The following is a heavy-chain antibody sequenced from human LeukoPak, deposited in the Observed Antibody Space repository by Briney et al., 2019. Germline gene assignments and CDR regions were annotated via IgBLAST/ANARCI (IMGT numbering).Heavy chain of an antibody. D-gene: IGHD2-15*01. CDR3: ARGLLDIVVVVAATPLDAFDI. V-gene: IGHV4-59*08. CDR1: GGSISSYY. J-gene: IGHJ3*02. Sequence: PSETLSLTCTVSGGSISSYYWSWLRQPPGKGLEWIGYIYYSGSTNYNPSLKSRVTISVDTSKNQCSLKLSSVTAADTAVYYCARGLLDIVVVVAATPLDAFDIWGQGTMVTVSS. CDR2: IYYSGST.